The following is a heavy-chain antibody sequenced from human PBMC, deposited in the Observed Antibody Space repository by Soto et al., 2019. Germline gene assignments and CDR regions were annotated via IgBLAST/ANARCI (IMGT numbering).Heavy chain of an antibody. CDR3: AKDRQDYNSVWDPFDI. V-gene: IGHV3-23*01. Sequence: EAQLLESGGGLGQPGGSLRLSCAASGFTFNSYAMTWVRQAPGKGLEWVSSVGSNGDAYYADSVRGRLTISRDNSKNTVLLRMTSLRGEDTAIYYCAKDRQDYNSVWDPFDIWGQGTLVTVSS. J-gene: IGHJ3*02. CDR1: GFTFNSYA. CDR2: VGSNGDA. D-gene: IGHD1-20*01.